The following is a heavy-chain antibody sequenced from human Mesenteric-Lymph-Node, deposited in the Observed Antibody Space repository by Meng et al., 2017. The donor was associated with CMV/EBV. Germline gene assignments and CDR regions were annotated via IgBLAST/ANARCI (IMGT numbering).Heavy chain of an antibody. CDR3: ATSDEPAWSGIRYYYYYGMDV. V-gene: IGHV1-69*05. Sequence: SVKVSCKASGGTFSSYAISWVRQAPGQGLEWMGGIIPIFGTANYAQKFQGRVTITTDESTSTAYMELSSLRSEDTAVYYCATSDEPAWSGIRYYYYYGMDVWGQGTTVTVSS. CDR1: GGTFSSYA. D-gene: IGHD3-3*01. CDR2: IIPIFGTA. J-gene: IGHJ6*02.